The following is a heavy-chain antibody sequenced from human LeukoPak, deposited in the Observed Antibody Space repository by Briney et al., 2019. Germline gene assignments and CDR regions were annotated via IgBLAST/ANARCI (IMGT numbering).Heavy chain of an antibody. D-gene: IGHD6-19*01. CDR3: AAAAGVGWSYYYGMDV. CDR1: GFTFTSSA. J-gene: IGHJ6*02. V-gene: IGHV1-58*02. Sequence: SVKVSCKASGFTFTSSAMQWVRQARGQRLEWIGWIVVGSGNTNYAQKFQERVTITRDMSTSTAYMELGSLRSEDTAVYYCAAAAGVGWSYYYGMDVWGQGTTVTVSS. CDR2: IVVGSGNT.